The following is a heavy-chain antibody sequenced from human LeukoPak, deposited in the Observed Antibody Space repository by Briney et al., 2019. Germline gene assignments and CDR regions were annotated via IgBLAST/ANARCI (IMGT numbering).Heavy chain of an antibody. D-gene: IGHD3-10*01. Sequence: GGSLRLSCAASGFTFSSYAMHWVRQAPGKGLEWVAVISYDGSNKYYADSVKGRFTISRDNSKNTLYLQMNSLRAEDTAVYYCARKIYGSENYIDYWGQGTLVTVSS. CDR1: GFTFSSYA. J-gene: IGHJ4*02. CDR2: ISYDGSNK. CDR3: ARKIYGSENYIDY. V-gene: IGHV3-30*04.